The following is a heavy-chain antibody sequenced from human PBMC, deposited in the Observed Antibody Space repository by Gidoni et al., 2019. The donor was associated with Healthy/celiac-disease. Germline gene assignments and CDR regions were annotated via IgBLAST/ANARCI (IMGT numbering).Heavy chain of an antibody. CDR1: GCSISSSSSY. D-gene: IGHD5-18*01. Sequence: QLPLQESGPGLVKPSETLSLPCPVSGCSISSSSSYWGWIRQPPGKGLEWIGSIYYRGSTYYNPYLKSRVTISVDTSKNQFSLKLSSVTAAETAVYYCARHYSYGYIEVRLKQNWFDPWGQGTLVTVSS. V-gene: IGHV4-39*01. CDR3: ARHYSYGYIEVRLKQNWFDP. CDR2: IYYRGST. J-gene: IGHJ5*02.